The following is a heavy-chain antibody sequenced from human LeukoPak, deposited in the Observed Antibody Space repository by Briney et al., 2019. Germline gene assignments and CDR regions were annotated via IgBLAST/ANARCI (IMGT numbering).Heavy chain of an antibody. D-gene: IGHD3-9*01. V-gene: IGHV4-59*12. CDR2: IYYSGST. J-gene: IGHJ4*02. Sequence: SETLSLTCTVSGGSISSYYWSWIRQPPGKGLEWIGYIYYSGSTNYNPSLKSRVTISVDTSKNQFSLKLSSVTAADTAAYYCARLYEDWLYDYWGQGALVTVSS. CDR1: GGSISSYY. CDR3: ARLYEDWLYDY.